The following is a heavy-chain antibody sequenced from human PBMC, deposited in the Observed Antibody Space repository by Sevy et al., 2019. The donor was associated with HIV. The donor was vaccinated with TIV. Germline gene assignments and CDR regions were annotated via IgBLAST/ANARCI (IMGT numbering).Heavy chain of an antibody. CDR3: TAGVGASDFDY. CDR1: GFSFSNAW. V-gene: IGHV3-15*01. J-gene: IGHJ4*02. D-gene: IGHD1-26*01. CDR2: IKSKTEGATR. Sequence: GGSLRLSCAASGFSFSNAWMSWVRQAPGKGLEWVGRIKSKTEGATRDFAAAVKGRLLISRDDSKNTVYLQMNSLKTEDTAVYYCTAGVGASDFDYWGQGTLVTVSS.